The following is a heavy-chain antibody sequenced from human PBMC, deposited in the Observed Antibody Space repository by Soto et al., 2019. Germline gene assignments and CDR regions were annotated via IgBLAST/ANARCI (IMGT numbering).Heavy chain of an antibody. D-gene: IGHD6-13*01. CDR3: TRQVAATGTGLDWLDP. Sequence: GGSPRLSCAAPWFPFPGSSMHWVPPASGEGVEWVGRIRSKANSYATAYTASVKGRFTISRDDSKSTAYLQMNSLKTEDTAVYYCTRQVAATGTGLDWLDPWGQGTLVTVSS. V-gene: IGHV3-73*01. CDR1: WFPFPGSS. CDR2: IRSKANSYAT. J-gene: IGHJ5*02.